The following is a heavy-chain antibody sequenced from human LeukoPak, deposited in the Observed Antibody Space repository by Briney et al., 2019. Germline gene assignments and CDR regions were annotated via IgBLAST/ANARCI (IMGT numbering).Heavy chain of an antibody. CDR3: ARGRINVVKKPFDY. CDR2: INHSGST. V-gene: IGHV4-34*01. D-gene: IGHD3-22*01. Sequence: SETQSLTCAVYGGSFSGYYWSWIRQPPGKGLEWIGEINHSGSTNYNPSLKSRVTISVDTSKNQFSLKLSSVTAADTAVYYCARGRINVVKKPFDYWGQGTLVTVSS. J-gene: IGHJ4*02. CDR1: GGSFSGYY.